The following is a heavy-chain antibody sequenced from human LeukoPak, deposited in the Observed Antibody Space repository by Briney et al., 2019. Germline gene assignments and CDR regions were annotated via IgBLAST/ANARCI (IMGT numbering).Heavy chain of an antibody. V-gene: IGHV3-30*04. CDR2: ISYDGSNK. Sequence: PGKSLRLSCAASGFTFSSYSMHWVRQAPGKGLEWVAVISYDGSNKYYADSVKGRFTISRDNSKNTLYLQMNSLRAEDTAVYYCAKFNRQYCSSISCYGGFDYWGQGTLVTVSS. CDR3: AKFNRQYCSSISCYGGFDY. CDR1: GFTFSSYS. J-gene: IGHJ4*02. D-gene: IGHD2-2*01.